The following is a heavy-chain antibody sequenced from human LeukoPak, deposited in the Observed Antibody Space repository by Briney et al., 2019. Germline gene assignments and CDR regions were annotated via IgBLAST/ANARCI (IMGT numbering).Heavy chain of an antibody. V-gene: IGHV3-23*01. CDR3: AVSFGDFWSGYYTADY. CDR1: GFTFSSYA. D-gene: IGHD3-3*01. J-gene: IGHJ4*02. CDR2: ISGSGGST. Sequence: GGSLRLSCAASGFTFSSYAMSWVRQAPGKGLEWVSAISGSGGSTYYADSVKGRFTISRDNSKNTLYLQMNSLRAEDTAVYYCAVSFGDFWSGYYTADYWGQGTLVTVSS.